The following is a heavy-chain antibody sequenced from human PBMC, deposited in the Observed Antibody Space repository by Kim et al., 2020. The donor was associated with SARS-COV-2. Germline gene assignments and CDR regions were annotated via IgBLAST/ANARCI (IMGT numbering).Heavy chain of an antibody. J-gene: IGHJ4*02. CDR1: GFTFTNYA. Sequence: GGSLRLSCAASGFTFTNYAMSWVRQAPGKGLEWIALILGSGDSTFYADSVRGRFTISRVNSKNTLYLQMDSLTAEDTALYYCAKASSGWDDFDYWGQGTLVTVSS. CDR3: AKASSGWDDFDY. D-gene: IGHD6-19*01. CDR2: ILGSGDST. V-gene: IGHV3-23*01.